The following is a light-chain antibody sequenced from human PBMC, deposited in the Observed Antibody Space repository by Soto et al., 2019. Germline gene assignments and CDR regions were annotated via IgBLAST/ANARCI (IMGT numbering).Light chain of an antibody. CDR1: QTVSSSY. CDR2: GAS. CDR3: LQDYNYPPT. J-gene: IGKJ1*01. V-gene: IGKV3-20*01. Sequence: EIVLTQSPGTLSLSPGERATLSCRASQTVSSSYLAWFQQKPGQAPRLLIYGASYRATGIPDRFSGSGSGTDFTLTISRLEPEDFAVYYCLQDYNYPPTFGQGTKVEIK.